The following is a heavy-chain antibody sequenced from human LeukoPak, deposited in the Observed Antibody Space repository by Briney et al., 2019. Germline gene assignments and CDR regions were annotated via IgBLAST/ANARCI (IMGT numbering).Heavy chain of an antibody. V-gene: IGHV1-18*01. Sequence: GASVKVSCKASGYTFTSYGISWVRHAPGQWLEWMGWISAYNGNTNYAQKLQGRVTMTTDTSTSTAYMELRSLRSDDTAVYYCARDYFEGTGWRVDYWRQGTLVTVSS. CDR3: ARDYFEGTGWRVDY. D-gene: IGHD6-19*01. CDR2: ISAYNGNT. CDR1: GYTFTSYG. J-gene: IGHJ4*02.